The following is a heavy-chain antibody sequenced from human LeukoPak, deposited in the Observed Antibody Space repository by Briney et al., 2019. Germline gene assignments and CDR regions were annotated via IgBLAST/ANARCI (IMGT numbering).Heavy chain of an antibody. V-gene: IGHV3-48*01. CDR2: ISSSSSAR. CDR3: ARMSGSRLPGY. Sequence: PAGGSLRLSCAASGFTFSNHSMNWVRQVPGKGLEWISYISSSSSARYYAGSVMGRFTISRDDASNSLYLQMNSLRAEDTAIYYCARMSGSRLPGYWGQGALVTVSS. J-gene: IGHJ4*02. CDR1: GFTFSNHS. D-gene: IGHD3-3*01.